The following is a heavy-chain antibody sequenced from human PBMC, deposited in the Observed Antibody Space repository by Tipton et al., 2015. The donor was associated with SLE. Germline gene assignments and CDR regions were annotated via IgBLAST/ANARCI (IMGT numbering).Heavy chain of an antibody. Sequence: GSLRLSCAASGFTFSNYAMSWVRQAPGKGLEWVSAITGSGDRTYYIDSVKGRFTISRDNSKNSLYLQMNGLRAEDTAVYYCAGGTGAYFDHWGQGTLVTVSS. J-gene: IGHJ4*02. CDR2: ITGSGDRT. CDR3: AGGTGAYFDH. D-gene: IGHD3-16*01. V-gene: IGHV3-23*01. CDR1: GFTFSNYA.